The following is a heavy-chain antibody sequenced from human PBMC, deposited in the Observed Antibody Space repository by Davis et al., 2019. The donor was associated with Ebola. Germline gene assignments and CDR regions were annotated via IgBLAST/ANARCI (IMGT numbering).Heavy chain of an antibody. CDR1: GFTFSGSA. CDR2: IRSKANSYAT. D-gene: IGHD3-22*01. CDR3: TSQAAHDYDRSGYYYVESDY. Sequence: GGSLRLSCAASGFTFSGSAMHWVRQASGKGLEWVGRIRSKANSYATAYAASVKGRFTISRDDSKNTAYLQMNSLKTEDTAVYYCTSQAAHDYDRSGYYYVESDYWGQGTLVTVSS. J-gene: IGHJ4*02. V-gene: IGHV3-73*01.